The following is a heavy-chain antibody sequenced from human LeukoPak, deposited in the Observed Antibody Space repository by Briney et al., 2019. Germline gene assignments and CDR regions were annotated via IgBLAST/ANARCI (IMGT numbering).Heavy chain of an antibody. Sequence: ASVKVSCKTSGFTFTSSAMQWVRQARGQRLEWIGWIVVGSGNTNYAQVFQERVTITRDMSTRTAYMELCSLRSEDTAVYYCAALRFGSGSYSFDYWGQGTLVTVSS. V-gene: IGHV1-58*02. D-gene: IGHD3-10*01. CDR1: GFTFTSSA. J-gene: IGHJ4*02. CDR3: AALRFGSGSYSFDY. CDR2: IVVGSGNT.